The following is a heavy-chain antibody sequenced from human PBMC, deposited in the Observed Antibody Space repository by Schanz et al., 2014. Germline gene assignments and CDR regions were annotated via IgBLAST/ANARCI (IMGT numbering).Heavy chain of an antibody. Sequence: QVQLVQSGAEVKKPGASVKVSCKASGYTLTGFGVSWVRQAPGQGREWMGWISAYSGNSKYAQKLQGRVTMTTDTSTNTAYMELRSLTSDDTAVYYCAKDPSYGSDWVKYLDHWGQGTLVTVSS. D-gene: IGHD1-26*01. CDR3: AKDPSYGSDWVKYLDH. CDR2: ISAYSGNS. CDR1: GYTLTGFG. V-gene: IGHV1-18*01. J-gene: IGHJ4*02.